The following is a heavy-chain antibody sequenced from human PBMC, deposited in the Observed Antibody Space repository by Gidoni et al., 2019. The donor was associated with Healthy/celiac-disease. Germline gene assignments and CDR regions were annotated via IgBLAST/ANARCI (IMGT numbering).Heavy chain of an antibody. CDR2: IYYSGST. CDR3: AREAYYYDSSGYYQGRYFDY. D-gene: IGHD3-22*01. CDR1: GGSITSGGYY. J-gene: IGHJ4*02. Sequence: QVQLQESGPGLVKPSQTLSLTCTVSGGSITSGGYYCSWIRQHPGKGLEWIGYIYYSGSTYYNPSLKSLVTISVDTSKNQFSLKLSSVTAADTAVYYCAREAYYYDSSGYYQGRYFDYWGQGTLVTVSS. V-gene: IGHV4-31*01.